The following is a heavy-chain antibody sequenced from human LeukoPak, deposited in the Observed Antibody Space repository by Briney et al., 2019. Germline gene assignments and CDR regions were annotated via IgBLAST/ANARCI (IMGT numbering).Heavy chain of an antibody. D-gene: IGHD3-22*01. CDR2: ISAYNGDT. V-gene: IGHV1-18*01. CDR3: ARDYAISMIIVQEPTLDY. Sequence: ASVKVSCKASGYTFTSYGISWMRQAPGQGLEWMGWISAYNGDTKYAQKLQGRVTMTTDTSTSTVYMELKSLRSDDTAVYYCARDYAISMIIVQEPTLDYWGQGTLVTVSS. J-gene: IGHJ4*02. CDR1: GYTFTSYG.